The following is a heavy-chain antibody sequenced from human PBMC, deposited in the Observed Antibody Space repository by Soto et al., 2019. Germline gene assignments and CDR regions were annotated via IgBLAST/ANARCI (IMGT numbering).Heavy chain of an antibody. CDR3: ARCRDAFGFDS. J-gene: IGHJ4*02. CDR2: MHYRGRA. V-gene: IGHV4-31*03. D-gene: IGHD2-15*01. Sequence: SETLYLTCNVSGGSINRGGYYWGLIRQHPGKGLEWIGYMHYRGRASYNPSLKSRGSISLDTSGHHFSLKLTSVTAADTAVYYCARCRDAFGFDSWGQGTLVTVSS. CDR1: GGSINRGGYY.